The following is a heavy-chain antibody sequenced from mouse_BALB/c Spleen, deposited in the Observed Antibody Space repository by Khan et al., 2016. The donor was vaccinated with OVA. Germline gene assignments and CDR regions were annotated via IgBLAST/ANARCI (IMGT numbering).Heavy chain of an antibody. V-gene: IGHV5-6*01. J-gene: IGHJ4*01. CDR2: ISSGGTYT. CDR3: ARHWVGVMDY. CDR1: GFTFSTYG. Sequence: EVELVESGGDLVKSGGSLKLSCTASGFTFSTYGMSWVRQTPDKRLEWVATISSGGTYTYYPDSVMGRFTISRDNAKNTLYLQMSSLRSEDTAMYYCARHWVGVMDYWGQGTSVTVSS. D-gene: IGHD1-1*01.